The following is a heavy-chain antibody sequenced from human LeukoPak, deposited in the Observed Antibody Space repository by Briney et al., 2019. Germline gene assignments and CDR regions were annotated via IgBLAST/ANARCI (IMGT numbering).Heavy chain of an antibody. D-gene: IGHD3-3*01. J-gene: IGHJ6*03. V-gene: IGHV1-69*05. Sequence: SVKVSCKASGGTFSSYAISWVRQAPGQGLEWMGGIIPIFGTANYAQKFQGRVTITTDESTSTAYMELGSLRSEDTAVYYCARGPIFGKYYYYMDVWGKGTTVTVSS. CDR3: ARGPIFGKYYYYMDV. CDR2: IIPIFGTA. CDR1: GGTFSSYA.